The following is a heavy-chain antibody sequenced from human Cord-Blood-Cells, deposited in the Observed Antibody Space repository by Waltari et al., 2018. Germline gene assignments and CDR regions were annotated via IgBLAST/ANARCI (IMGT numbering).Heavy chain of an antibody. D-gene: IGHD3-3*01. J-gene: IGHJ4*02. Sequence: QLQLQESGPGLVKPSETLSLTCTVSGGSISSSSYYWGWLRQPPGKGLEWIGSIYYSGSTYYNPSLKSRVTISVDTSKNQFSLKLSSVTAADTAVYYCARHVYDFWSGYYFDYWGQGTLVTVSS. CDR2: IYYSGST. V-gene: IGHV4-39*01. CDR1: GGSISSSSYY. CDR3: ARHVYDFWSGYYFDY.